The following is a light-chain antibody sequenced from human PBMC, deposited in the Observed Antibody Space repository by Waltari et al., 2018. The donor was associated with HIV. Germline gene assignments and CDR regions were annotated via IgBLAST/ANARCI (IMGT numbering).Light chain of an antibody. Sequence: QSVLTQPPSASGTPGQRVTISCSGSSSNIGSNYVYWYQQLPGTAPKLLIYRNNQRPSGVPDRFSGSKSGTSASLAISGLRSEDEADYYCAAWDDSLSGPNWVCGGGTKLTVL. CDR3: AAWDDSLSGPNWV. V-gene: IGLV1-47*01. J-gene: IGLJ3*02. CDR1: SSNIGSNY. CDR2: RNN.